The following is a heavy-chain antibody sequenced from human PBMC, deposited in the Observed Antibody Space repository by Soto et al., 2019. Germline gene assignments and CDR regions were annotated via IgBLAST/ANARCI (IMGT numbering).Heavy chain of an antibody. CDR1: GFTFSSYS. CDR2: ISSSSSYI. D-gene: IGHD4-4*01. Sequence: EVQLVESGGGLVKPGGSLRLSCAASGFTFSSYSMNWVRQAPGKGLEWVSSISSSSSYIYYADSVKGRFTISRDNAKNALYLQMTSLRAEDTAVYYCARDLDDDYGNDCDYWGQGTLVTVSS. V-gene: IGHV3-21*01. J-gene: IGHJ4*02. CDR3: ARDLDDDYGNDCDY.